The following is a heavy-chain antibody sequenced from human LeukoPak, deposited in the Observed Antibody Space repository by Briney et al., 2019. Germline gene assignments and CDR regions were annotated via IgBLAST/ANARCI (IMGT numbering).Heavy chain of an antibody. CDR2: IIPIFGTA. J-gene: IGHJ6*02. CDR3: ARAGYCSGGSCSHYYYGMDV. D-gene: IGHD2-15*01. V-gene: IGHV1-69*01. Sequence: ASVKVSCKASRGTFSSYAISWVRQAPGQGLEWMGGIIPIFGTANYAQKFQGRVTITADESTSTAYMELSSLRSEDTAVYYCARAGYCSGGSCSHYYYGMDVWGQGTTVTVSS. CDR1: RGTFSSYA.